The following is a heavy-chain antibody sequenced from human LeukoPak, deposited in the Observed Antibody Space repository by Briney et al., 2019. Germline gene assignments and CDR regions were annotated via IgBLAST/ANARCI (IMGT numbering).Heavy chain of an antibody. CDR3: ARDWALGWVGARPVDY. Sequence: GASVKVSCKASGYTFTSHGISWVRQAPGQGLEWMGRISAYNGNTNYAQKLQGRVTMTTDTSTSTAYMELRSLRSDDTAVYYCARDWALGWVGARPVDYWGQGTLVTVSS. V-gene: IGHV1-18*01. CDR1: GYTFTSHG. J-gene: IGHJ4*02. D-gene: IGHD1-26*01. CDR2: ISAYNGNT.